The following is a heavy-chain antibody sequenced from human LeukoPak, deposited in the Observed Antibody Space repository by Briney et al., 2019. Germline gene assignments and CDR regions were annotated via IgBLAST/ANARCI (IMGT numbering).Heavy chain of an antibody. CDR2: VSSNGDIP. J-gene: IGHJ5*02. Sequence: QTGGSLRFSCAASGFTFSNAWMNWVRQAPGKGLEWVSSVSSNGDIPYYAASVKGRFTISRDNSKNTLFLQMNSLRAEDTAVYYCARDPDGALANRWFDPWGQGTLVTVSS. D-gene: IGHD1-26*01. V-gene: IGHV3-23*01. CDR3: ARDPDGALANRWFDP. CDR1: GFTFSNAW.